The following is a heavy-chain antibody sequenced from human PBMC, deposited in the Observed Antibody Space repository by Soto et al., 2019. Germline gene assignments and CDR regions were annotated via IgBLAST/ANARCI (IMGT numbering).Heavy chain of an antibody. V-gene: IGHV4-39*01. CDR3: ARQRTTVVTQAYFDH. CDR1: GESISSRSYY. Sequence: SETLSLTCIVSGESISSRSYYWGWIRQPPGKGLEWIGSIYYSGRTYYNPSFKSRVTISIDTSKNQFSLKLSSVTATDTAVYYCARQRTTVVTQAYFDHWGQGALVTVSS. J-gene: IGHJ4*02. D-gene: IGHD2-21*02. CDR2: IYYSGRT.